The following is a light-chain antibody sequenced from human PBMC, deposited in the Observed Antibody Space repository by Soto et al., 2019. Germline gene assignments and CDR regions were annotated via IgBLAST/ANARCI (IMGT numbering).Light chain of an antibody. CDR3: LSYTTSTTYV. Sequence: QSALTQPASVSGSPGQSITISCTGTSSDVGAYNHVSWFQHHPGKAPKLMIYDASNRPSGVSNRFSGSKSGNTASLTISGLQAEDEADYYCLSYTTSTTYVFGTGTKVTV. V-gene: IGLV2-14*03. CDR2: DAS. CDR1: SSDVGAYNH. J-gene: IGLJ1*01.